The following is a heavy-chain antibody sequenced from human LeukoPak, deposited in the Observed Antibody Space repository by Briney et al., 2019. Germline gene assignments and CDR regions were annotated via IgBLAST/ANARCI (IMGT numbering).Heavy chain of an antibody. CDR2: ITYSSGNT. CDR1: GFTFSAYG. D-gene: IGHD2-21*02. J-gene: IGHJ4*02. Sequence: PGGSLRLSCAASGFTFSAYGMSWFRQAPGKGLEWVSAITYSSGNTYYADSVKGRFTISRDNSKNTLYLQMNSLRAEDTALYYCAKDGPRCGGDCYSDYWGQGTLVTVSS. V-gene: IGHV3-23*01. CDR3: AKDGPRCGGDCYSDY.